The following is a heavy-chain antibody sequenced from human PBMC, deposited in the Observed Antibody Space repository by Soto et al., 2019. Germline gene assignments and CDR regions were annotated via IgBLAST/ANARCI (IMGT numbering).Heavy chain of an antibody. J-gene: IGHJ6*02. CDR1: GGSVSSGSYY. CDR2: IYYSGST. V-gene: IGHV4-61*01. D-gene: IGHD6-19*01. Sequence: QVQLQESGPGLVKPSETLSLTCTVSGGSVSSGSYYWSWIRQPPGKGLEWIGYIYYSGSTNYNPSPKSRVTISIDTSKNQFSLKLSSVTAADTAVYYCAGVPGQWVVGGMDVWGQGTTVTVSS. CDR3: AGVPGQWVVGGMDV.